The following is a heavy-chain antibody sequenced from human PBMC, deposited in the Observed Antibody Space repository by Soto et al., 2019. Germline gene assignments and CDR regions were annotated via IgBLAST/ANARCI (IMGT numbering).Heavy chain of an antibody. V-gene: IGHV1-69*13. D-gene: IGHD7-27*01. CDR2: IIPIFGKT. CDR3: ARDVVRSTGGDS. J-gene: IGHJ4*02. Sequence: SVKVSCKASGGAFSTSSFVWVRQGPGQGLEWMGGIIPIFGKTNVAPKFRYRITFTADESTRTAYMELSSLRSEDTAIYYCARDVVRSTGGDSWGQGTLVTVSS. CDR1: GGAFSTSS.